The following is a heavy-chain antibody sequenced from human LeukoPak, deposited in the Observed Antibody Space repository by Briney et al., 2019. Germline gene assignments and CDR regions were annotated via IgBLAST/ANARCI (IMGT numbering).Heavy chain of an antibody. J-gene: IGHJ3*02. Sequence: ASVKVSCKASGYTFTSYDINWVRQATGQGLEWMGWMNPNSGNTGYAQKFQGRVTITRNTSISTAYMELSSLRSEDTAVYYCARARSGFPTDAFDIWGQGTMVTVSS. D-gene: IGHD6-19*01. CDR3: ARARSGFPTDAFDI. CDR2: MNPNSGNT. CDR1: GYTFTSYD. V-gene: IGHV1-8*03.